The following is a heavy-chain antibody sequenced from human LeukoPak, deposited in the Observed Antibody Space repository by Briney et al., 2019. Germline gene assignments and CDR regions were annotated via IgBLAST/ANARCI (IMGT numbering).Heavy chain of an antibody. CDR3: ARASVGANRGHYFDY. Sequence: SETLSLTCTVSGGSISSYYWSWIRQPAGKGLEWIGRIYTSGSTNYNPSLKSRVTISVDKSKNQFSLKLSSVTAADTAVYYCARASVGANRGHYFDYWGQGTLVTVSS. D-gene: IGHD1-26*01. V-gene: IGHV4-4*07. CDR2: IYTSGST. CDR1: GGSISSYY. J-gene: IGHJ4*02.